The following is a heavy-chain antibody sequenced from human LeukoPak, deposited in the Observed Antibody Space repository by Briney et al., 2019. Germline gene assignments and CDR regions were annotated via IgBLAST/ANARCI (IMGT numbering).Heavy chain of an antibody. V-gene: IGHV3-23*01. D-gene: IGHD5-18*01. CDR3: AKVRVDTAMVTPNYFDY. CDR1: GFTSDDYA. CDR2: ISGSGGST. Sequence: PGGSLRLSCAASGFTSDDYAMHWVRQAPGKGLEWVSAISGSGGSTYYADSVKGRFTISRDNSKNTLYLQMNSLRAEDTAVYYCAKVRVDTAMVTPNYFDYWGQGTLVTVSS. J-gene: IGHJ4*02.